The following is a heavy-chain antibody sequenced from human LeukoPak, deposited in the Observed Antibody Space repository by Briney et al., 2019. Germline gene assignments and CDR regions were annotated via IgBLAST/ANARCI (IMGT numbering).Heavy chain of an antibody. CDR2: ISGSGGST. CDR3: ANPFSTPRSNYYIDV. V-gene: IGHV3-23*01. D-gene: IGHD2-2*01. CDR1: GFTFSSYA. Sequence: GGSLRLSCAASGFTFSSYAMSWVRQAPGKGLEWVSAISGSGGSTYYADSVKGRFTISRDNSKSTQYLQTNSLRAEDTAVYYCANPFSTPRSNYYIDVWGKGTTVTVSS. J-gene: IGHJ6*03.